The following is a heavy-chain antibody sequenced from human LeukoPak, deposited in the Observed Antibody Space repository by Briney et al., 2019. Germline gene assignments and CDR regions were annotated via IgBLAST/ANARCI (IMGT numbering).Heavy chain of an antibody. D-gene: IGHD6-13*01. J-gene: IGHJ4*02. CDR1: GHTFSIYN. Sequence: ASVKVSCKASGHTFSIYNMHWVRQAPGQGLEWMGIINPSGGSRSNTQKFQGRVTMTRDTSTSTVYMELSSLRSGDTAVYYCASTGYSSSWYGYFDYWGQGTLVTVSS. V-gene: IGHV1-46*01. CDR2: INPSGGSR. CDR3: ASTGYSSSWYGYFDY.